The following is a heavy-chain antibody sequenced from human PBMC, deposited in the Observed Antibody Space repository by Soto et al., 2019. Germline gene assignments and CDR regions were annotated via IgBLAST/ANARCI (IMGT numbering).Heavy chain of an antibody. Sequence: QVHLVQSGAEVKKPGASVKVSCRASGYRFISYYVHWVRQAPGQGLEWIAVLNPANGRTTYAETFHGRITITTDTSTSTVFMELSSLRSEDTAVYFCTRDISRRQTYFGMDVWGQGTTVTVSS. J-gene: IGHJ6*02. CDR1: GYRFISYY. CDR2: LNPANGRT. CDR3: TRDISRRQTYFGMDV. D-gene: IGHD2-21*01. V-gene: IGHV1-46*01.